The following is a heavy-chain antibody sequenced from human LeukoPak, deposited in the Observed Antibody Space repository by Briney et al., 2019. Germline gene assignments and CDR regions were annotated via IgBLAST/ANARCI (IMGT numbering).Heavy chain of an antibody. Sequence: ASVKVSCKASGYTFTSYYMHWVRQAPGQGLEWMGIINPSGGSTSYAQKFQGRVTMTRDTSTSTVYMELSSLRSEDTAVYCCARDPNSSGYYSSFDYWGQGTLVTVSS. J-gene: IGHJ4*02. CDR2: INPSGGST. CDR1: GYTFTSYY. CDR3: ARDPNSSGYYSSFDY. D-gene: IGHD3-22*01. V-gene: IGHV1-46*03.